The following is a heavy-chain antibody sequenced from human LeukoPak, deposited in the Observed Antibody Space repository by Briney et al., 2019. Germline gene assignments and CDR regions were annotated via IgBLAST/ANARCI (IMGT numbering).Heavy chain of an antibody. D-gene: IGHD2-2*02. CDR3: ARDSCRSISCYNNWFDP. J-gene: IGHJ5*02. Sequence: PSQALSLTCTVSGGSISSGGYYWRWIRQPPGKGLEWIGYIYHSGSTYYNPSLKSRVTISVDRSKNQFSLKLSSVTAADTAVYYCARDSCRSISCYNNWFDPWGQGTLVTVSS. CDR1: GGSISSGGYY. V-gene: IGHV4-30-2*01. CDR2: IYHSGST.